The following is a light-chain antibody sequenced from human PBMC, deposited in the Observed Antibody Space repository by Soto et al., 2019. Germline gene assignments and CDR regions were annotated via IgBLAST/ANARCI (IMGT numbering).Light chain of an antibody. CDR2: DAS. CDR3: QQRSNWPPWT. Sequence: EIVLTQSPATLSLSPGERATLSCRASQSVSSYLTWYQQKPGQAPRLLIYDASNRATGIPARFSGSGSGTDFTLTISSLGSEDFAVYYCQQRSNWPPWTFGQGTKVEIK. V-gene: IGKV3-11*01. CDR1: QSVSSY. J-gene: IGKJ1*01.